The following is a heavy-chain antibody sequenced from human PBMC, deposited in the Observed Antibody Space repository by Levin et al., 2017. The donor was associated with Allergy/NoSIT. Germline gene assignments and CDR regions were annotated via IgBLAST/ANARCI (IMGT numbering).Heavy chain of an antibody. J-gene: IGHJ6*03. CDR1: GYTFTSYY. V-gene: IGHV1-46*01. CDR3: ATHPYQLLRGYYMDV. D-gene: IGHD2-2*01. CDR2: INPSGGST. Sequence: GASVKVSCKASGYTFTSYYMHWVRQAPGQGLEWMGIINPSGGSTSYAQKFQGRVTMTRDTSTSTVYMELSSLRSEDTAVYYCATHPYQLLRGYYMDVWGKGTTVTVSS.